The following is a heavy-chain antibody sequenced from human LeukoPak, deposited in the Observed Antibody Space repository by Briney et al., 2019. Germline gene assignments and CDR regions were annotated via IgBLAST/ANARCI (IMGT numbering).Heavy chain of an antibody. Sequence: PGGSLRLSCAASGFTFSDNYMSWIRQAPGKGLEWVSSISSSSSYIYYADSVKGRFTISRDNAKNSLYLQMNSLRAEDTAVYYCARDNSGGEAVFRYWGQGTLVTVSS. V-gene: IGHV3-11*06. CDR3: ARDNSGGEAVFRY. CDR2: ISSSSSYI. J-gene: IGHJ4*02. D-gene: IGHD5-12*01. CDR1: GFTFSDNY.